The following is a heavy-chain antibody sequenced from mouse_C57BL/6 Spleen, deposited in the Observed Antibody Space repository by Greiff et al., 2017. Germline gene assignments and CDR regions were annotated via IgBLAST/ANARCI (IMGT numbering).Heavy chain of an antibody. D-gene: IGHD2-4*01. CDR2: INPKYGCT. V-gene: IGHV1-39*01. J-gene: IGHJ3*01. CDR1: GYSFTDYN. CDR3: ARGNDCDAY. Sequence: LVESGPELVKPGASVKISCKASGYSFTDYNMNWVKQSNGKSLEWIGEINPKYGCTSYNQKFKGKATLTVDQSSSTAYMQRNSLTSADAAVYDCARGNDCDAYWGQGTLVTVAA.